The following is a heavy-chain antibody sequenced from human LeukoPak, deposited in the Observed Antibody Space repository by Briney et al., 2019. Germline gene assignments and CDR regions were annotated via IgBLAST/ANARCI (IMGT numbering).Heavy chain of an antibody. CDR2: ISYDGSNK. V-gene: IGHV3-30-3*01. J-gene: IGHJ4*02. CDR3: ARAASSGSYYASVLGY. D-gene: IGHD1-26*01. CDR1: GFTFSSYA. Sequence: GGSLRLSCAASGFTFSSYAMHWVRQAPGKGLEWVAVISYDGSNKYYADSVKGRFTISRDNSKNTLYLQMNSLRAEDTAVYYCARAASSGSYYASVLGYRGQGTLVTVSS.